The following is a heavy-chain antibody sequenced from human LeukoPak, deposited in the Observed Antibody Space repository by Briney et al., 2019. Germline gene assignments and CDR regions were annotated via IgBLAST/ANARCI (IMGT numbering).Heavy chain of an antibody. CDR1: GFTFDDYP. V-gene: IGHV3-9*01. Sequence: PGRSLRLYCAASGFTFDDYPMHWVRPAPGKGLEWVSGISWNSRSIGYPDSVKGRFTICRDNAKNSLYLQMNSLRAEDTALYYCAKDFRWELREGWIDYWGQGTLVTVSS. D-gene: IGHD1-26*01. CDR2: ISWNSRSI. J-gene: IGHJ4*02. CDR3: AKDFRWELREGWIDY.